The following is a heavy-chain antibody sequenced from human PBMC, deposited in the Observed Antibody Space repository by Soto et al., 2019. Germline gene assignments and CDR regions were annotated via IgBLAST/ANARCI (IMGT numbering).Heavy chain of an antibody. CDR2: ISAYNDNT. Sequence: QVHLVQSGAEVKKPGASVKVSCRASGYTFTSYGINWVRQAPGQGLEWMGWISAYNDNTNYAQKVQGRVTMTTDTSTSTAYMELRSLRSDDTAVYYCARAFSGDRDYYYDYGMDVWGQGTTVTVSS. D-gene: IGHD1-26*01. CDR1: GYTFTSYG. CDR3: ARAFSGDRDYYYDYGMDV. V-gene: IGHV1-18*01. J-gene: IGHJ6*02.